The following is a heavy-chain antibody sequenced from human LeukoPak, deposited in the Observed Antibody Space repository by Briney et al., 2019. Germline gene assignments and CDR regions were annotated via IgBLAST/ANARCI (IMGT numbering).Heavy chain of an antibody. J-gene: IGHJ4*02. V-gene: IGHV4-30-2*01. CDR3: ALTAAAGTAYFDY. D-gene: IGHD6-13*01. CDR1: GGSISSGGYY. CDR2: IYHSGST. Sequence: PSETLSLTCTVSGGSISSGGYYWSWIRQPPGTGLEWIGYIYHSGSTYYNPSLKSRVTISVDTSKNQFSLKLSSVTAADTAVYYCALTAAAGTAYFDYWGQETLVTVSS.